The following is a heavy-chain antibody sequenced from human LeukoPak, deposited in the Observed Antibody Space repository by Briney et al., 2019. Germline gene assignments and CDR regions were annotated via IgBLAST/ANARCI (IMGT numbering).Heavy chain of an antibody. CDR1: GCSISSSSYC. CDR3: SRQSSVVRGGSLCWLDP. Sequence: SETLSLTCIVSGCSISSSSYCWGWIRQPPGKGREGNGKNYYSGSTYYNPSLKRRVTITVDTSKNQYSLKLSSVPAEDTAVYYGSRQSSVVRGGSLCWLDPWGQGTLVTVSS. D-gene: IGHD3-10*01. V-gene: IGHV4-39*01. J-gene: IGHJ5*02. CDR2: NYYSGST.